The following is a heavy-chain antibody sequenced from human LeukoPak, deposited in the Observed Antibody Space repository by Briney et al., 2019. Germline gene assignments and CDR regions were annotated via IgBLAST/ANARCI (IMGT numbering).Heavy chain of an antibody. J-gene: IGHJ4*02. D-gene: IGHD4-23*01. CDR2: ISSSSGYI. CDR3: ARSPDYGGNSVDY. V-gene: IGHV3-21*01. Sequence: PGGSLRLSCAASGFSFSSYSMNWVRQAPGKGLEWVSSISSSSGYIYYADSVKGRFTISRDNAKNSLYLQMNSLRAEDTAVYYCARSPDYGGNSVDYWGQGTLVTVSS. CDR1: GFSFSSYS.